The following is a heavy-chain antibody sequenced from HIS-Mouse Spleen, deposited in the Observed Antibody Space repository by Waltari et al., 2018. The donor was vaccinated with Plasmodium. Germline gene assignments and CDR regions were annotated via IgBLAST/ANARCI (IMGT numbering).Heavy chain of an antibody. V-gene: IGHV4-39*07. CDR1: GGSISSSSYY. D-gene: IGHD1-7*01. CDR3: ARDRITGTSYFDY. J-gene: IGHJ4*02. Sequence: QLQLQESGPGLVQPSETLSLTCTVPGGSISSSSYYWGWHRQPPGKGPEWIGSIYYSGSTYYNPSLKSRVTISVDTSKNQFSLKLSSVTAADTAVYYCARDRITGTSYFDYWGQGTLVTVSS. CDR2: IYYSGST.